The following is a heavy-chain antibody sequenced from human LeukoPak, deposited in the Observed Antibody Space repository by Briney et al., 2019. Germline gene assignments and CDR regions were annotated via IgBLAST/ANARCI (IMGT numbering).Heavy chain of an antibody. Sequence: PSETLSLTCTVSGGSISSYYWSWIRQPPGKGLEWIGYIYYSGSTNYNPSLKSRVTISVDTSKNQFSLKLSSVTAADTAVYYCATLIAVAGPIYGMDVWGQGTTVTVSS. V-gene: IGHV4-59*01. CDR2: IYYSGST. D-gene: IGHD6-19*01. CDR3: ATLIAVAGPIYGMDV. CDR1: GGSISSYY. J-gene: IGHJ6*02.